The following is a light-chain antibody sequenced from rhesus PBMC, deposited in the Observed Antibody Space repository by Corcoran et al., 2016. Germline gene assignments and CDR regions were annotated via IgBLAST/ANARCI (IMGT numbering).Light chain of an antibody. CDR1: QGISTY. CDR2: YAK. CDR3: QQYNSLPLT. V-gene: IGKV1-32*01. J-gene: IGKJ4*01. Sequence: DIQMTQSPSSLSASVGDRVTITCRASQGISTYLNWYQQKPGKAPNLLLYYAKRLDSWVPLRFSGSVSATEFTLPISSLQPEDFATYDCQQYNSLPLTFGGGTKVGLK.